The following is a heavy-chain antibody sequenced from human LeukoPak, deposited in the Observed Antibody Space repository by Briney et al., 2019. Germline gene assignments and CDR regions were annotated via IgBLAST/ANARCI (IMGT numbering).Heavy chain of an antibody. Sequence: TGGSLRLSCAASGFTFSDYYMSWIRQAPGKGLKWVATVNDNGAATYYADSVKGRFTISRDNSKNTLYLQMNSLRAEDTAVYCCARDSSSRGYYYGGFDYWGQGTLVTVSS. V-gene: IGHV3-66*02. CDR2: NDNGAAT. CDR3: ARDSSSRGYYYGGFDY. D-gene: IGHD3-22*01. J-gene: IGHJ4*02. CDR1: GFTFSDYY.